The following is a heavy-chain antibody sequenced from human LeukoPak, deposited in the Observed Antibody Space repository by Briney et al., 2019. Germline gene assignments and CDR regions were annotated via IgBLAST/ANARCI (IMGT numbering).Heavy chain of an antibody. D-gene: IGHD1-7*01. CDR2: IYWDDDK. V-gene: IGHV2-5*02. Sequence: SGPTLLKPTETLTLTCTFSGFSLTTSGVGVGWIRQPPGKALEWLALIYWDDDKRYSPSLKSRLTMSKDTSRNQAVLTMTNVDPVDTATYYCAHRLTGYNRDWNFGYFDYWGQGTLVTVSS. CDR3: AHRLTGYNRDWNFGYFDY. CDR1: GFSLTTSGVG. J-gene: IGHJ4*02.